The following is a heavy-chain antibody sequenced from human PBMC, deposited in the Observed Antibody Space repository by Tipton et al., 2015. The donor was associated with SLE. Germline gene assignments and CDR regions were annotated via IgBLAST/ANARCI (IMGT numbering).Heavy chain of an antibody. CDR2: IYYSGST. J-gene: IGHJ4*02. Sequence: TLSLTCTVSGGSISSHYWSWIRQPPGKGLEWIGYIYYSGSTNYNPSLKSRVTISVDTSKNQFSLKLSSVTAADTAVYYCARLKGFGSSSWYPHFDYWGQGTLVTVSS. D-gene: IGHD6-13*01. V-gene: IGHV4-59*11. CDR1: GGSISSHY. CDR3: ARLKGFGSSSWYPHFDY.